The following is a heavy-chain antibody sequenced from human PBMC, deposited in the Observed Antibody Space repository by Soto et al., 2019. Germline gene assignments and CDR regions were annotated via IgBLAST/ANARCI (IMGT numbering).Heavy chain of an antibody. Sequence: GASVKVSCKASGYTFTNYAMHWVRQAPGQRLEWMGWINGGNGNTKYSQKFRDRVTITRDTSASTAYMELCSLTSEDAGVYYCARDGAVTGNINFDYWGQGTLVTVSS. V-gene: IGHV1-3*01. D-gene: IGHD6-19*01. CDR1: GYTFTNYA. CDR3: ARDGAVTGNINFDY. J-gene: IGHJ4*02. CDR2: INGGNGNT.